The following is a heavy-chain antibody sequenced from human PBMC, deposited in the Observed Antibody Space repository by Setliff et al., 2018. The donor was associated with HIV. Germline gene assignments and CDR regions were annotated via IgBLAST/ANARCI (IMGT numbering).Heavy chain of an antibody. CDR3: AKGGGLNFRYHDWFVKI. J-gene: IGHJ3*02. CDR2: IYPSDSDN. CDR1: GDKFTNYW. Sequence: GASLKISCKASGDKFTNYWLGWVRQMPGKGLEWIGVIYPSDSDNRYSQSFKGQVTISADRSINTAYLQWSSLRDSDTAMYYFAKGGGLNFRYHDWFVKIWGQGTLGTV. V-gene: IGHV5-51*01. D-gene: IGHD3-9*01.